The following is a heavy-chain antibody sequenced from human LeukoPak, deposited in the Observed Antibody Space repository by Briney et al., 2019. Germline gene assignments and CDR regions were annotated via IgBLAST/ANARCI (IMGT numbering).Heavy chain of an antibody. CDR3: ARRAGDYSHPYDY. Sequence: GGSLRLSCTVSGLTVSSNSMSWVRQAPGKGLEWVSFIYSGGNTHNSDSVKGRFTISRDNSKNTLYLQMNSLRAEDTAVYYCARRAGDYSHPYDYWGQGTLVTVSS. J-gene: IGHJ4*02. CDR2: IYSGGNT. CDR1: GLTVSSNS. D-gene: IGHD3-22*01. V-gene: IGHV3-53*01.